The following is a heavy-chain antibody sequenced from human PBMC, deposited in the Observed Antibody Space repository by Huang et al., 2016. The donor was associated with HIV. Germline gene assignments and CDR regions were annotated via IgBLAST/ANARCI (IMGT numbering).Heavy chain of an antibody. J-gene: IGHJ6*02. CDR3: AREVRSVDTDRPDGYYYRGLDV. CDR2: VYFLGNT. D-gene: IGHD2-2*03. V-gene: IGHV4-39*02. CDR1: GTSITSCTFS. Sequence: QLRESGPGLVTPSETLSLTCSASGTSITSCTFSWGRFRQPPGRGLEWVGSVYFLGNTYDNPSLKSRGTISIETVNKQYSMRLTSVTAADTAVYFCAREVRSVDTDRPDGYYYRGLDVWGQGTTVIVSS.